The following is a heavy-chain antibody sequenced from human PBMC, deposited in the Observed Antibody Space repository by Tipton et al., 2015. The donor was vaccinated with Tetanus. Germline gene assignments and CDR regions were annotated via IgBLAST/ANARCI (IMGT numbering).Heavy chain of an antibody. Sequence: SLRLSCVASGYTFRNNGMHWVRQAPGKGLEWVAVISNDASHIYYADSVRGRFTMSRENNKNTVHLQMNSLRPDDTAVYYCARDRHSYESSGYYLFDNGGQGTLVTVSA. CDR1: GYTFRNNG. CDR2: ISNDASHI. J-gene: IGHJ4*02. CDR3: ARDRHSYESSGYYLFDN. D-gene: IGHD3-22*01. V-gene: IGHV3-30*03.